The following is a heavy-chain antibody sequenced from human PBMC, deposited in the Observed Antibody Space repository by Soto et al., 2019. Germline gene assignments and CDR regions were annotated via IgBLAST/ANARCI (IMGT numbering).Heavy chain of an antibody. CDR2: IYPGDSDT. CDR3: ARTSAAGKYYYGMDV. V-gene: IGHV5-51*01. CDR1: GYSFTSYW. J-gene: IGHJ6*02. Sequence: PGEXLKISCKGSGYSFTSYWIGWVRQMPGKGLEWMGIIYPGDSDTRYSPSFQGQVTISADKSISTAYLQWSSLKASDTAMYYCARTSAAGKYYYGMDVWGQGTTVTVSS. D-gene: IGHD6-13*01.